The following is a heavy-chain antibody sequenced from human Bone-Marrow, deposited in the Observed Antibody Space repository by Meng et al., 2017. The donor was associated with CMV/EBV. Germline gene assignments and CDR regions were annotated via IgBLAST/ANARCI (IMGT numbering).Heavy chain of an antibody. CDR3: ARPNDNYDSRGYFDD. D-gene: IGHD3-22*01. Sequence: ASVKVSCKASGYTFTGYYMHWVRQAPGQGLEWMGWINPNSGGTNYAQKFQGRVTMNRDTSISTAYMELSRLRSDGTAVYDCARPNDNYDSRGYFDDWGQGTLVTVSS. CDR1: GYTFTGYY. CDR2: INPNSGGT. V-gene: IGHV1-2*02. J-gene: IGHJ4*02.